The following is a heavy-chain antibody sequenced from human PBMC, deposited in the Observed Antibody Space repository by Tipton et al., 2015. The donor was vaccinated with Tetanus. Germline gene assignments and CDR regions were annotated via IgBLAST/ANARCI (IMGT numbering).Heavy chain of an antibody. Sequence: TLSLTCTVSGGSITSSFYWGWIRQPPGKGLEWIGSILSSGSSYYNRPLGSRVAISVDTSMNQLSLKLSSVTATDTAIYYCARQLWGYWFDPWGQGILVTVSS. CDR1: GGSITSSFY. D-gene: IGHD7-27*01. CDR2: ILSSGSS. CDR3: ARQLWGYWFDP. J-gene: IGHJ5*02. V-gene: IGHV4-39*01.